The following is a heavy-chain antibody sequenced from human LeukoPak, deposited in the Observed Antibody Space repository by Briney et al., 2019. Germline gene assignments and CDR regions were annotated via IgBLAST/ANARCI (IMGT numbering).Heavy chain of an antibody. Sequence: SRTLSLTCAISGDSVSSNDAAWNWIRQSPSRGLEWLGRTYYRSKWYYDYAVSVKSRVTVNPDTSKNQFSLQLNSVTPEDTAVYYCARDPIGGSTIFDYWGQGTLVTVSS. V-gene: IGHV6-1*01. CDR3: ARDPIGGSTIFDY. D-gene: IGHD3-16*01. J-gene: IGHJ4*02. CDR1: GDSVSSNDAA. CDR2: TYYRSKWYY.